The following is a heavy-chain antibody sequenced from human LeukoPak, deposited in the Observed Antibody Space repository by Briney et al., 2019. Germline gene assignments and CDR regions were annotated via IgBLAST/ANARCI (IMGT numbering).Heavy chain of an antibody. CDR3: AKDITVVTPLGYFDH. CDR1: GFTFSSYA. J-gene: IGHJ4*02. D-gene: IGHD4-23*01. V-gene: IGHV3-23*01. Sequence: GGSLRLSCAASGFTFSSYAMSWVRQAPGKGLEGVSAISGSGGSTYYADSVKGRFTISRDNSKNTLYLQMNSLRAEDTAVYYCAKDITVVTPLGYFDHWGQGTLVTVSS. CDR2: ISGSGGST.